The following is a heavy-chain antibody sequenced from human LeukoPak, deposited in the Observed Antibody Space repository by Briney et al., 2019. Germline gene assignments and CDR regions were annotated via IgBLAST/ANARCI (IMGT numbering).Heavy chain of an antibody. CDR2: ITNNGRKT. CDR3: ARGADGVSSNSRGWFDP. Sequence: PGGSLRLSCAASGFTFSDYYMGWIRQAPGKGLEWVSYITNNGRKTYYADSVKGRFTISRDNAKYSLYLQINRLRDEDTAVYSCARGADGVSSNSRGWFDPWGQGTLVTVSS. CDR1: GFTFSDYY. V-gene: IGHV3-11*04. D-gene: IGHD2-15*01. J-gene: IGHJ5*02.